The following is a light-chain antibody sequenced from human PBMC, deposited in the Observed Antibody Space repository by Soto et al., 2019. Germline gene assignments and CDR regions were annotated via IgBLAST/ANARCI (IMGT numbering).Light chain of an antibody. CDR2: GAS. V-gene: IGKV3-20*01. CDR1: QSVSSSY. J-gene: IGKJ2*01. CDR3: QQYGSSPRYT. Sequence: EIVLTQSQSTLSLSPGERATLSCRASQSVSSSYLAWYQQKPGQAPRLLIYGASSRATGIPDRFSGSGSGTDFTLTISRLEPEDFAVYYCQQYGSSPRYTFGQGTKLEIK.